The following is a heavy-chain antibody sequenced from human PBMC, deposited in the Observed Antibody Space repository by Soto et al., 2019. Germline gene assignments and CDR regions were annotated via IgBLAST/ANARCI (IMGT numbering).Heavy chain of an antibody. CDR1: SGSINENYY. Sequence: SETLSLTCTVSSGSINENYYWNWIRQSPGKGLEWIGYVFHTGTTHYNPSLESRVTLSISTSKNQFSLTLTSVAASDTAIYYCFFSSLSPTLRTFYFWGPGSLVTVSS. CDR2: VFHTGTT. CDR3: FFSSLSPTLRTFYF. D-gene: IGHD2-15*01. V-gene: IGHV4-59*01. J-gene: IGHJ3*01.